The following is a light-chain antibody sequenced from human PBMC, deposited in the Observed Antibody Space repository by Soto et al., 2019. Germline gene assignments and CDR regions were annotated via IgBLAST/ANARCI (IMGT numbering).Light chain of an antibody. V-gene: IGKV1-39*01. Sequence: DLQMTQSPSSLSASVGDTVTITCRASQSISVHLNWYQQKGGKVPKLLIYAASNMYSGVPSRFSVSGYETDFTHTISSLQPVDFATYCCHRRYITPYPLGQGTTLDIK. CDR1: QSISVH. CDR3: HRRYITPYP. J-gene: IGKJ2*01. CDR2: AAS.